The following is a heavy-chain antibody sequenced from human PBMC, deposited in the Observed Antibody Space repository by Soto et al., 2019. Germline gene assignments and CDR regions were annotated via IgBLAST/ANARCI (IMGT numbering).Heavy chain of an antibody. CDR3: TTLSITIFGVVLMDV. CDR2: IKSKTDGGTT. V-gene: IGHV3-15*07. D-gene: IGHD3-3*01. J-gene: IGHJ6*02. CDR1: GFTFSIYS. Sequence: GGSLRLSCAASGFTFSIYSMNWVRQAPGKGLEWVGRIKSKTDGGTTDYAAPVKGRFTISRDDSKNTLYLQMNSLKTEDTAVYYCTTLSITIFGVVLMDVWGQGTTVTVSS.